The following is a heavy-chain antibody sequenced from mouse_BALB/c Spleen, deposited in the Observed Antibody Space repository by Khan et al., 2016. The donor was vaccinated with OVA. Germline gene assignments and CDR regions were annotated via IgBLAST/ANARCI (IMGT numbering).Heavy chain of an antibody. CDR3: ARWGNPRWYFDV. Sequence: EVQLQESGPSLVKPSQTLSLTCSVTGDSITSGYWNWIRKFPGNKLEYMGYISYSGSTHYNPSLKRRISITLDTSKNQYYLQLNSVTTEDTATYYCARWGNPRWYFDVWGAGTTVTVSS. CDR2: ISYSGST. J-gene: IGHJ1*01. D-gene: IGHD2-1*01. V-gene: IGHV3-8*02. CDR1: GDSITSGY.